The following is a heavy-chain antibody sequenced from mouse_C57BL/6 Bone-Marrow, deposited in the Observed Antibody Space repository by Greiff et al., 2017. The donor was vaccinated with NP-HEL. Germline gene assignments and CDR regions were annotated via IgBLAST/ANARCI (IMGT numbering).Heavy chain of an antibody. CDR3: ARGGQLSQGAMDY. CDR2: INPYNGGT. J-gene: IGHJ4*01. D-gene: IGHD3-2*02. V-gene: IGHV1-19*01. Sequence: EVQLQQSGPVLVKPGASVKMSCKASGYTFTDYYMNWVKQSHGKSLEWIGVINPYNGGTSYNQKFKGKATLTVDKSSSTAYMELNSLTSEDSAVYYCARGGQLSQGAMDYWGQGTSVTVSS. CDR1: GYTFTDYY.